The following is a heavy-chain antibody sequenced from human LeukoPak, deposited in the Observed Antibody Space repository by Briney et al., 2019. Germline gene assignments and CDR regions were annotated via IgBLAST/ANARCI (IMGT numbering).Heavy chain of an antibody. Sequence: GASVKVPCKASDYTFSTYGVSWVRQAPGQGLEWMGGISAYNGNTNYAQKFQGRLTMTTDTSTSTAYMELRSLRSDDTAVYYCARDYSSGWGVVDYWGQGTLVTVSS. CDR3: ARDYSSGWGVVDY. CDR2: ISAYNGNT. CDR1: DYTFSTYG. J-gene: IGHJ4*02. D-gene: IGHD6-19*01. V-gene: IGHV1-18*01.